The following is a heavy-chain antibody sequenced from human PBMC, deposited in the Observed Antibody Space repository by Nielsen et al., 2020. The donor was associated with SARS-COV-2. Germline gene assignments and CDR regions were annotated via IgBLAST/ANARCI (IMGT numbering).Heavy chain of an antibody. J-gene: IGHJ6*04. Sequence: GGSLRLSCAASGFTFSLYRMNWVRQAPGKGLEWVSTISGSSGYIYYTDSVKGRFTISRDNAKNSLYLQMNSLRAEDTAVYYCARVRAGIQLWTMQEMDVWGKGTTVTVSS. CDR3: ARVRAGIQLWTMQEMDV. V-gene: IGHV3-21*01. D-gene: IGHD5-18*01. CDR2: ISGSSGYI. CDR1: GFTFSLYR.